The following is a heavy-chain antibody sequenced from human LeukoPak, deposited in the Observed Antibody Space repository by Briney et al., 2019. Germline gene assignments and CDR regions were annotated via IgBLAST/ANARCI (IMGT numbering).Heavy chain of an antibody. D-gene: IGHD6-19*01. V-gene: IGHV3-23*01. J-gene: IGHJ4*02. CDR3: AKDRRIAVAGTVPDY. Sequence: GGSLRLSCAASGFTFISYAMSWVRQAPGKGLEWVSAISGSGGSTYYADSVKGRFTISRDNSKNTLYLQMNSLRAEDTAVHYCAKDRRIAVAGTVPDYWGQGTLVTVSS. CDR1: GFTFISYA. CDR2: ISGSGGST.